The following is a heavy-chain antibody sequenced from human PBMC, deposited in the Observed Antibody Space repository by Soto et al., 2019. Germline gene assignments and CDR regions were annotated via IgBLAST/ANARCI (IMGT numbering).Heavy chain of an antibody. CDR3: AREVSGSPGRRDLWYFDL. CDR2: IRGGGDAT. D-gene: IGHD3-10*01. J-gene: IGHJ2*01. CDR1: GFTFSGYA. Sequence: EVQLLDSGGGLVQPGGSLRLSCAASGFTFSGYALTWVRQAPGKGLEWVPAIRGGGDATFYADSVKGRCTISRDNSKNTLYLQMTAMGAEDKAVYYCAREVSGSPGRRDLWYFDLLGRGTLVPVSS. V-gene: IGHV3-23*01.